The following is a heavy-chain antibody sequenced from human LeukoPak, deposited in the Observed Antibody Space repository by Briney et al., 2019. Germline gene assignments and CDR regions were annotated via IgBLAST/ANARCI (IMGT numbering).Heavy chain of an antibody. J-gene: IGHJ4*02. CDR3: ARGENTAMVTAADH. V-gene: IGHV3-74*01. D-gene: IGHD5-18*01. CDR2: INSDGSST. Sequence: PGGSLRLSCAASGFTFSSYWMHWVRQAPGKGLVWVSRINSDGSSTSYADSVKGRFTISRDNAKNTLYLQMNSLRAEDTAVYYCARGENTAMVTAADHWGQGTLVTVSS. CDR1: GFTFSSYW.